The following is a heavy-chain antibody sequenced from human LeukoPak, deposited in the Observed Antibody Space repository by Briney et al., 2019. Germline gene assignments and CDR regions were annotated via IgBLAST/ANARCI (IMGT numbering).Heavy chain of an antibody. D-gene: IGHD5-12*01. CDR2: ISSSSSYI. CDR3: ARAIVATINPFDY. V-gene: IGHV3-21*01. Sequence: GGSLRLSCAASGFTFSSYSMNWVRQAPGKGLEWVSSISSSSSYIYYADSVKGRFTISRDNAKNSLHLQMNSLRAEDTAVYYCARAIVATINPFDYWGQGTLVTVSS. J-gene: IGHJ4*02. CDR1: GFTFSSYS.